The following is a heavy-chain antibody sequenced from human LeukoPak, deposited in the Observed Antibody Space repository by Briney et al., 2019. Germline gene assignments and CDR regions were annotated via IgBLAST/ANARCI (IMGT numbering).Heavy chain of an antibody. V-gene: IGHV3-15*01. CDR2: IKSKTDGGTT. Sequence: GGALRLSCAASGFTFSNAWISWGRQAPGKGLGWGVRIKSKTDGGTTDYAAPVKCRLTISRDDSKHTLYLQMNSLKTEDTAVYYCTTGEWWWGQGTLVTVSS. CDR3: TTGEWW. J-gene: IGHJ4*02. CDR1: GFTFSNAW. D-gene: IGHD2-15*01.